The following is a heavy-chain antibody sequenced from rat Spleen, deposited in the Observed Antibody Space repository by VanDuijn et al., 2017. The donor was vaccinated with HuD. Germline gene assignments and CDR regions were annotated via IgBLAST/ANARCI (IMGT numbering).Heavy chain of an antibody. CDR3: GKDMNYYSTYPFYVMGA. Sequence: EVQLVETGGGLVQPGKSLKLSCVASGFTFSRYWMYWIRQAPGEGLEWLSSISPDGGSTYYPDSVKGRFTISRDNAENTAYLQMNSLRSEDTATYYCGKDMNYYSTYPFYVMGAWGQGASVTVSS. D-gene: IGHD1-2*01. CDR2: ISPDGGST. CDR1: GFTFSRYW. V-gene: IGHV5-58*01. J-gene: IGHJ4*01.